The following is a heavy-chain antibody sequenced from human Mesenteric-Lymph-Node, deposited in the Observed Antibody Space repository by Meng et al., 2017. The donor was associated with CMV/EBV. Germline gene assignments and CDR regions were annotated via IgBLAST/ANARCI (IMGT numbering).Heavy chain of an antibody. J-gene: IGHJ4*02. V-gene: IGHV4-31*02. Sequence: GYSGSWVRQHPGKGLEWIGYISYSESTYYNPSLKSRVTISVDTSKNQFSLKLSSVTAADTAVYYCARGGLGYCSSTSCQKYYYFDYWGQGTLVTVSS. CDR1: GYS. D-gene: IGHD2-2*01. CDR2: ISYSEST. CDR3: ARGGLGYCSSTSCQKYYYFDY.